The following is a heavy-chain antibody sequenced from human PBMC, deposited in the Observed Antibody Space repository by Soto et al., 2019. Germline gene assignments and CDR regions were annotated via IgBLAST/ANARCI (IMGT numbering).Heavy chain of an antibody. CDR3: ARGIATGQLDP. Sequence: GASGKGSCKGSGYTFTRYTMNWVRQAPGQRLEWMGWIDPDNGNTKSSQKFQYRVIITRDTSASTAYMDLSSLRSEDTAVYYCARGIATGQLDPWGQGTLVTVSS. V-gene: IGHV1-3*01. J-gene: IGHJ5*02. D-gene: IGHD2-15*01. CDR1: GYTFTRYT. CDR2: IDPDNGNT.